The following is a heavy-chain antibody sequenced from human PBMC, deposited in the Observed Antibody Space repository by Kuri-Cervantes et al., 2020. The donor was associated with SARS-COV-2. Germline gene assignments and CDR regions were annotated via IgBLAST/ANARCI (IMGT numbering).Heavy chain of an antibody. Sequence: GSLRLSCTVSGGSISSVDHYWSWIRQPPGKGLEWIGYIYYSGSTNYNPSLKSRVTISVDTSKNQFSLKLSSVTAADTAMYYCARGGSSWFEYFQHWGQGTLVTVSS. J-gene: IGHJ1*01. D-gene: IGHD6-13*01. CDR3: ARGGSSWFEYFQH. CDR2: IYYSGST. CDR1: GGSISSVDHY. V-gene: IGHV4-61*08.